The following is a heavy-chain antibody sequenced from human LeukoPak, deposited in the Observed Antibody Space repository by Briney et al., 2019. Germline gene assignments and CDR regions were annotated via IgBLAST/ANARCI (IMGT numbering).Heavy chain of an antibody. CDR3: AKVDLSYSYRAFDI. Sequence: GGSLRLSCESSGFMFADFAMNWVRQAPGKGLEWVSAISGSGGSTYYADSVKGRFTISRDNSKNTLYLQMNSLRAEDTAVYYCAKVDLSYSYRAFDIWGQGTMVIVSS. CDR2: ISGSGGST. V-gene: IGHV3-23*01. CDR1: GFMFADFA. D-gene: IGHD5-18*01. J-gene: IGHJ3*02.